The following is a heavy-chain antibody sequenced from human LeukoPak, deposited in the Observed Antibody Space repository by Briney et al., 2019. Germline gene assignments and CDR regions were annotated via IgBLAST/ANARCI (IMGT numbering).Heavy chain of an antibody. CDR3: ARGGSSLYYFDY. D-gene: IGHD6-6*01. CDR1: GGSISSYY. Sequence: SDTLSLTCTVSGGSISSYYWSWIRQPTRRGLEWIGYIYYSGSTNYNPSLKSRVTISVDTSKNQFSLKLSSVTAADTAVYYCARGGSSLYYFDYWGQGTLVTVSS. V-gene: IGHV4-59*07. J-gene: IGHJ4*02. CDR2: IYYSGST.